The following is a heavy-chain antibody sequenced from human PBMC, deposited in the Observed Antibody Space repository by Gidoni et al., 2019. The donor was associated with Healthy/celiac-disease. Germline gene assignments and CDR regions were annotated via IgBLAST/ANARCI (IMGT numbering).Heavy chain of an antibody. Sequence: QVQLVESGGGVVQPGRSLRLSCAASGFTFSSYGMHWVRQAPGKGLEWVAVISYDGSNKYYADSVKGRFTISRDNSKNTLYLQMNSLRAEDTAVYYCAKALPRGVGIDYWGQGTLVTVSS. V-gene: IGHV3-30*18. CDR2: ISYDGSNK. D-gene: IGHD3-10*01. J-gene: IGHJ4*02. CDR1: GFTFSSYG. CDR3: AKALPRGVGIDY.